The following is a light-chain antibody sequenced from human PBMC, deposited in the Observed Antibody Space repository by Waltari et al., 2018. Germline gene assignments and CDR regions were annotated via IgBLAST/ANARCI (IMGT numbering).Light chain of an antibody. CDR2: ATT. V-gene: IGLV7-46*01. Sequence: QAVVTQEPSLPVSPGGTVTITCGSSTGPVTRGPYPYWYQQKPCQAPSTLMSATTRKNSWTRARVSGSLLGGKAAMTLSGAQPEDEADYYCFVSYDGAEGVFGGGTKLTVL. CDR1: TGPVTRGPY. CDR3: FVSYDGAEGV. J-gene: IGLJ3*02.